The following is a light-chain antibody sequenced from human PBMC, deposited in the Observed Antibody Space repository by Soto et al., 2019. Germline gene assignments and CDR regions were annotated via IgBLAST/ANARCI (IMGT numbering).Light chain of an antibody. J-gene: IGKJ4*01. Sequence: EIVLTQSPATLSLSPGERATLSCRASQSVSSYLAWYQQKPGQAPRLLIYDASNRATGIPARFSGSGSGTDFTLTISSLDPEDFAVYYCQQRSNWPPLTFGGGTKVDI. CDR3: QQRSNWPPLT. CDR2: DAS. CDR1: QSVSSY. V-gene: IGKV3-11*01.